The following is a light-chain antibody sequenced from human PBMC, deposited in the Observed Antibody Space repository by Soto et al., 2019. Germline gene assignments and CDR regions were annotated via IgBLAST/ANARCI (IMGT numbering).Light chain of an antibody. Sequence: QSVLTQPPSASGTPGQRVTIACSGSSSNIGSNYVYWYQQLPGTAPKLLIYRNNQRPSGVPDRFPGSKSGTSASLAISGLRSDDEADYYCAAWDDSLSGSYVFGTGTKLTVL. J-gene: IGLJ1*01. CDR3: AAWDDSLSGSYV. CDR2: RNN. V-gene: IGLV1-47*01. CDR1: SSNIGSNY.